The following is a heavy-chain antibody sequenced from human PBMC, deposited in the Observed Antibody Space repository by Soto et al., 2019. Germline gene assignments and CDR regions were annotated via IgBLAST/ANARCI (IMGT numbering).Heavy chain of an antibody. CDR1: GASISSFY. J-gene: IGHJ4*02. D-gene: IGHD4-17*01. Sequence: SETLSLTCIVSGASISSFYWSWIRQPPGKGLEWIGYIYYSGSTTYNSSLKSRVTIPVDTSKNHFSLKLRSVTAADTAVYYCARTRTDYEDFWGQGTLVTVSS. CDR2: IYYSGST. CDR3: ARTRTDYEDF. V-gene: IGHV4-59*01.